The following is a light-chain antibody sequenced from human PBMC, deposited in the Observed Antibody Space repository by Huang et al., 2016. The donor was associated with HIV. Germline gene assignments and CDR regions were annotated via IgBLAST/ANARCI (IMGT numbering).Light chain of an antibody. CDR1: RGISNS. V-gene: IGKV1-NL1*01. Sequence: DIQMTQSPSSLADAVGDRVTITCRANRGISNSLAWYQQQPGKAPKLLLYAASRLQGGVPSRFSGSGSRTDYTLTISSLQPEDSATYYCQQYYNTTLSFGGGTKVEIK. J-gene: IGKJ4*01. CDR3: QQYYNTTLS. CDR2: AAS.